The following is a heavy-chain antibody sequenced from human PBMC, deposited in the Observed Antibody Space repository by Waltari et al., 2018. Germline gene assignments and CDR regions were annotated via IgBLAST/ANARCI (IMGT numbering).Heavy chain of an antibody. V-gene: IGHV1-2*02. Sequence: QVQLVQSGAEVKKPGASVKVSCKASGYTFTGYYMHWVRQAPGQGLEWIGWINPNSGGTNYAQKCQRRVTRNRDTSISTAYMELSRLRSDDTAVYYCATQPYSSSWFRFDPWGQGTLVTVSS. J-gene: IGHJ5*02. CDR2: INPNSGGT. CDR1: GYTFTGYY. CDR3: ATQPYSSSWFRFDP. D-gene: IGHD6-13*01.